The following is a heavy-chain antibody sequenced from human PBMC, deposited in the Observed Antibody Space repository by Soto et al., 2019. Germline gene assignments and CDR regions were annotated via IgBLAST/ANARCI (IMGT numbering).Heavy chain of an antibody. V-gene: IGHV3-30*18. D-gene: IGHD7-27*01. CDR1: GFTFPRFG. CDR3: AKGRGEMNWANYYGLDV. Sequence: QVQLVESGGGVVQPGRSLRLSCAASGFTFPRFGMHWVRQAPGKGLEWVALITYEGEQIYYADAVKGRFTISRDNGDNTLSLQMDNLRTEDTATYFCAKGRGEMNWANYYGLDVWGQGTTVSVSS. CDR2: ITYEGEQI. J-gene: IGHJ6*02.